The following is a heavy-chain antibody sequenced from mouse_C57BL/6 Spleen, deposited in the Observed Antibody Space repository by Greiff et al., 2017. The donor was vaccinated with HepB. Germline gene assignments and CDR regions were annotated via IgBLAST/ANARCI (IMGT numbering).Heavy chain of an antibody. J-gene: IGHJ1*03. D-gene: IGHD1-1*01. CDR3: VRVSDYYGSSHWYFDV. CDR1: GFTFNTYA. Sequence: DVQLVESGGGLVQPKGSLKLSCAASGFTFNTYAMHWVRQAPGKGLEWVARIRSKSSNYATYYADSVKDRFTISRDDSQSMLYLQMNNLKTEDTAMYYCVRVSDYYGSSHWYFDVWGTGTTVTVSS. V-gene: IGHV10-3*01. CDR2: IRSKSSNYAT.